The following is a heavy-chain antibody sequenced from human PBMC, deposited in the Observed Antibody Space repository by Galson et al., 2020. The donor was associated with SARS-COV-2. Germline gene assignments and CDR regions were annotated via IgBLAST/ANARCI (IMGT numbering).Heavy chain of an antibody. Sequence: GGSLRLPCAASGFTFSSYWMHWVRQAPGKGLVWVSRINSDGSSTSYADSVKGRFTISRDNAKNTLYLQMNSLRAEDTAVYYCARAKPYSSSLSIYAFDIWGQGTMVTVAS. V-gene: IGHV3-74*01. D-gene: IGHD6-13*01. CDR1: GFTFSSYW. CDR3: ARAKPYSSSLSIYAFDI. CDR2: INSDGSST. J-gene: IGHJ3*02.